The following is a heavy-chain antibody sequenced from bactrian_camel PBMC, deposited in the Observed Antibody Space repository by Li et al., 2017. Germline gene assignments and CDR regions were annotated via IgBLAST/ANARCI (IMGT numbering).Heavy chain of an antibody. J-gene: IGHJ4*01. D-gene: IGHD6*01. CDR1: GYKSYY. Sequence: VQLVESGGGSVQAGGSLKLSCVVSGYKSYYMAWFRQSAGKEREPVATIDSDYSTTYANSVKGRFTISKDNAKNTVSLEMTSLTPEDTAMYYCAADPNFPWSGDSCRDRADWAISGGNYWGQGTQVTVS. CDR3: AADPNFPWSGDSCRDRADWAISGGNY. V-gene: IGHV3S53*01. CDR2: IDSDYST.